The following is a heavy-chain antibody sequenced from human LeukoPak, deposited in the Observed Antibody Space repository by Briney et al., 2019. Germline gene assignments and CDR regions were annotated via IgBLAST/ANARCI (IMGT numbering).Heavy chain of an antibody. V-gene: IGHV4-39*01. CDR2: IYYSGST. CDR1: GGSISSSSYY. J-gene: IGHJ4*02. Sequence: SETLSLTCTVSGGSISSSSYYWGWIRQPPGKGLEWIGSIYYSGSTYYNPSLKSRVTISVDTPKNQFSLKLSSVTAADTAVYYCARMIYYFDYWGQGTLVTVSS. D-gene: IGHD3/OR15-3a*01. CDR3: ARMIYYFDY.